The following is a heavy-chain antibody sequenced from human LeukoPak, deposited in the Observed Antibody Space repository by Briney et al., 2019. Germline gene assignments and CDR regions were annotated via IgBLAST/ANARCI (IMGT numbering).Heavy chain of an antibody. J-gene: IGHJ6*02. CDR2: IHYSGRP. CDR1: GGSICCHY. CDR3: ARFGVDYDMDV. Sequence: SEPLSLTCSVSGGSICCHYWIWLPQPPGKGLEWIAQIHYSGRPDYNTSLESRVTISVDTSKNQISLKVTSVTAGDTAVYYCARFGVDYDMDVWGQGTTVTFAS. D-gene: IGHD3-16*01. V-gene: IGHV4-59*11.